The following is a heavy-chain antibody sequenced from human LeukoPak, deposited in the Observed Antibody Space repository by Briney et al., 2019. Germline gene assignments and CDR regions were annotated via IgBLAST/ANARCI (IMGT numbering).Heavy chain of an antibody. V-gene: IGHV3-49*04. Sequence: GGSLRLSCTAPGFTFGDYAMSWVRQAPGKGLEWVGFIRSKAYGGTTEYAASVKGRFTISRDDSKSIAYLQMNSLKTEDTAVYYCTNMLNYDILTGYESEDYWGQGTLVTVSS. CDR1: GFTFGDYA. J-gene: IGHJ4*02. D-gene: IGHD3-9*01. CDR2: IRSKAYGGTT. CDR3: TNMLNYDILTGYESEDY.